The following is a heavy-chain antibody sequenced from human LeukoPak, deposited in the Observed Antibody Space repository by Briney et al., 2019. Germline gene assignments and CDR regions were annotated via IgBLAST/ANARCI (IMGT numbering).Heavy chain of an antibody. D-gene: IGHD3-10*01. J-gene: IGHJ4*02. CDR3: ANDYRSGSFHDF. CDR1: GFTFSSYG. CDR2: TWYDGSNK. Sequence: PGGSLRLSCAASGFTFSSYGMHWVRQAPGKGLEWVAVTWYDGSNKYYADSVKGRFTISRDNPKNALYLQMNTLRAEDTAVYYCANDYRSGSFHDFWGQGTLVTVSS. V-gene: IGHV3-33*06.